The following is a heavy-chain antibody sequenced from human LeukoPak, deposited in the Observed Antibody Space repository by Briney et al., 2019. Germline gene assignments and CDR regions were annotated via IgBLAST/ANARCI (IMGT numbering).Heavy chain of an antibody. CDR1: GYTFTGYC. CDR3: ARDLVGGDSSSWYYYYYMDV. J-gene: IGHJ6*03. Sequence: ASVKVSCKASGYTFTGYCMNWVRQAPGQGLEWMGWINPNSGGTNYAQKFQGRVTMTRDTSISTAYMELSRLRSDDTAVYYCARDLVGGDSSSWYYYYYMDVWGKGTTVTVSS. V-gene: IGHV1-2*02. D-gene: IGHD6-13*01. CDR2: INPNSGGT.